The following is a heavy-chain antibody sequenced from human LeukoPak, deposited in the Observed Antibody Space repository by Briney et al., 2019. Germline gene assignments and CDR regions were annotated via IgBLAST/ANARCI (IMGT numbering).Heavy chain of an antibody. CDR2: ISGSGGST. V-gene: IGHV3-23*01. D-gene: IGHD1-26*01. CDR1: GFTFSSYA. Sequence: GGSLRLSCAASGFTFSSYAMHWVRQAPGKGLEWVSAISGSGGSTYYADSVKGRFTISRDNSKNTLYLQMNSLRAEDTAVYYCAKGIAGYSGSPEPDYWGQGTLVTVSS. J-gene: IGHJ4*02. CDR3: AKGIAGYSGSPEPDY.